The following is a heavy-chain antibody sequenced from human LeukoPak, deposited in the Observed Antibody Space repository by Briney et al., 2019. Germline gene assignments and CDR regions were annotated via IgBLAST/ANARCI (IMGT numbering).Heavy chain of an antibody. D-gene: IGHD1-1*01. CDR3: ARGKVQLERRTAFDI. CDR2: INPNSGGT. V-gene: IGHV1-2*02. J-gene: IGHJ3*02. CDR1: GYTFTGYY. Sequence: ASVKVSCKASGYTFTGYYMHWVRQAPGQGLEWMGWINPNSGGTNYAQKFQGRVTMTRDTSISTAYMELSRLRSDDTAVYYCARGKVQLERRTAFDIWGQGTMVTVSS.